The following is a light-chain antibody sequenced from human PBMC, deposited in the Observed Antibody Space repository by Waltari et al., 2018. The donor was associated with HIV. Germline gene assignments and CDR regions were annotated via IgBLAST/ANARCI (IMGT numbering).Light chain of an antibody. V-gene: IGLV2-23*02. CDR3: CSCSVTNSLWV. CDR1: TSEIDIHNL. CDR2: EVN. J-gene: IGLJ3*02. Sequence: QSALTQAVSVSASLGQSITISCTPTTSEIDIHNLVSCYQHHPGKAPKLSLYEVNKRPSGVSNRFSGYRSGNTTSLTITGLLADDEADYDCCSCSVTNSLWVFGGGTKVTVV.